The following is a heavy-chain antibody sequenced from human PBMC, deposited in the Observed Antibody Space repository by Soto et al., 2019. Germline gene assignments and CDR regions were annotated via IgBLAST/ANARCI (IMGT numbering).Heavy chain of an antibody. V-gene: IGHV3-21*01. D-gene: IGHD2-8*01. Sequence: EVQLVESGGGLVKPGGSLRLSCAASELTFSPYSMNWVRQAPGRGLEWVSSISSSSSYIYYADSVKGRFTISRDNAKNSMYMQMNSLRAEDTGVYYCARERGGGHGYFDNWGLGTLVTVSS. J-gene: IGHJ4*02. CDR3: ARERGGGHGYFDN. CDR1: ELTFSPYS. CDR2: ISSSSSYI.